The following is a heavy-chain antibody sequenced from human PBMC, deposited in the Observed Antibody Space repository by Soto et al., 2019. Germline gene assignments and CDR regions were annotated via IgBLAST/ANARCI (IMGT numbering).Heavy chain of an antibody. CDR2: IKQDGSEK. CDR1: GFTFSSYW. D-gene: IGHD2-8*01. V-gene: IGHV3-7*01. Sequence: GGSLRLSCAASGFTFSSYWVSWVRQAPGKGLEWVANIKQDGSEKYYVDSVKGRFTISRDNAKNSLYLQMNSLRAEDTAVYYCATGYYCTNGVCPYDYWGQGTLVTVSS. J-gene: IGHJ4*02. CDR3: ATGYYCTNGVCPYDY.